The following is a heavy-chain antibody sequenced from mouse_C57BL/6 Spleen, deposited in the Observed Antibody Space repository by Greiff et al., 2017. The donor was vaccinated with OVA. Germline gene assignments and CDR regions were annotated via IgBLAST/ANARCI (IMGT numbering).Heavy chain of an antibody. CDR1: GYTFTSYW. D-gene: IGHD1-1*01. Sequence: QVQLQQPGAELVRPGTSVKLSCKASGYTFTSYWMHWVKQRPGQGLEWIGVIDPSDSYTNYNQKFKGKATLTVATSSSTAYMQLSSLTSEDSAVYYCARGLYYGSSGAMDYWGQGTSVTVSS. CDR2: IDPSDSYT. V-gene: IGHV1-59*01. CDR3: ARGLYYGSSGAMDY. J-gene: IGHJ4*01.